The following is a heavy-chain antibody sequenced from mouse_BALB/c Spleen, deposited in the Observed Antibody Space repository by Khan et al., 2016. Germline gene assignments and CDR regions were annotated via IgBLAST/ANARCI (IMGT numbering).Heavy chain of an antibody. CDR2: INPSNGRT. V-gene: IGHV1S81*02. CDR1: GYTFTSYW. D-gene: IGHD2-1*01. CDR3: ASGGNRGY. Sequence: QVQLQQPGAELVKPGASVKLSCKASGYTFTSYWMHWVKQRPGQGLEWIGEINPSNGRTNYNEKFKSKATLTVDKSSSTAYMQLSSLTSEDSAVYYCASGGNRGYWGQGTTLTVSS. J-gene: IGHJ2*01.